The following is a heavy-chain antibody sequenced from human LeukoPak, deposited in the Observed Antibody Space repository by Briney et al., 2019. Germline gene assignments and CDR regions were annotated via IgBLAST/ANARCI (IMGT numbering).Heavy chain of an antibody. J-gene: IGHJ6*02. CDR2: ICSSGSTI. D-gene: IGHD3-10*01. Sequence: GGSLRLSCAASGFTFSSYSMSWVRQAPGKGLEWVSYICSSGSTIYYPDSAKGRFTISTENAKNSPYLQINSLRAEDTAVYYCARRRNYYGSMDVWGQGTTVTVS. V-gene: IGHV3-48*04. CDR1: GFTFSSYS. CDR3: ARRRNYYGSMDV.